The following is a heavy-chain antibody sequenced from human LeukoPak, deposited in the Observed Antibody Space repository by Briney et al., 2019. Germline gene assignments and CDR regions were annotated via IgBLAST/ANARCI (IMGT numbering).Heavy chain of an antibody. CDR1: GLTFSSFA. CDR3: AKGHYSRLFYYMDA. CDR2: ISARGDNS. D-gene: IGHD6-13*01. V-gene: IGHV3-23*01. Sequence: GGSLRLSCAASGLTFSSFAMSWVRQAPGKGLEWVSAISARGDNSSYADSVKGRFTISRDNSKNTVYLKTNSLRAEDTAAYYCAKGHYSRLFYYMDAWGKGTTVTVSS. J-gene: IGHJ6*03.